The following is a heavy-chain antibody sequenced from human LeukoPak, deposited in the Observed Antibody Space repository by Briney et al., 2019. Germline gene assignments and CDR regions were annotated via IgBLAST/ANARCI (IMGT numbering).Heavy chain of an antibody. CDR2: INHSGST. CDR3: ARRRQTAMVRGYFDY. J-gene: IGHJ4*02. V-gene: IGHV4-34*01. D-gene: IGHD5-18*01. Sequence: SETLSLTCAVYGGSFSGYYWSWIRQPPGKGLEWIGEINHSGSTNYNPSLKSRVTISVDTSKNQFSLKLSSVTAADTAVYYCARRRQTAMVRGYFDYWGQGTLVTVSS. CDR1: GGSFSGYY.